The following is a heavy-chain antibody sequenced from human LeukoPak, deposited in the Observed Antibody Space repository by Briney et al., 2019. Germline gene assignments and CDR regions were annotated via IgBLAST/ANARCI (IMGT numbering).Heavy chain of an antibody. CDR2: IIPIFGTA. J-gene: IGHJ3*02. CDR3: ARRGGGGFGELIYAFDI. CDR1: GGTFSSYA. V-gene: IGHV1-69*13. Sequence: ASVTVSCKASGGTFSSYAISWVRQAPGQGLEWMGGIIPIFGTANYAQKFQGRVTITADESTSTAYMELSSLRSEDTAVYYCARRGGGGFGELIYAFDIWGQGTMVTVSS. D-gene: IGHD3-10*01.